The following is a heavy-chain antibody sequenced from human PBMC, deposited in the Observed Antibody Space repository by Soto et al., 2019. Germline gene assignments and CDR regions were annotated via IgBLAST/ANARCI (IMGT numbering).Heavy chain of an antibody. CDR2: IYYSGST. D-gene: IGHD3-16*01. CDR1: GGSISSYY. J-gene: IGHJ4*02. Sequence: PSETLSLTCTVSGGSISSYYLSWIRQPPGKGLEWIGYIYYSGSTYYNPSLKSRVTISIDNSKNQFYLKMNSVTAADTAVYYCAKHADYEGYEGWSFDYWGQGTLVTVSS. V-gene: IGHV4-59*08. CDR3: AKHADYEGYEGWSFDY.